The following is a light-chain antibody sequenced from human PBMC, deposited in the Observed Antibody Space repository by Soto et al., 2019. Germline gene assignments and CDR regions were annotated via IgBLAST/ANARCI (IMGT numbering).Light chain of an antibody. J-gene: IGLJ1*01. CDR3: SSYTSSSTL. CDR1: SSNLGSYDL. V-gene: IGLV2-14*02. Sequence: QSALTQPASVSGSPGQSITISCTGTSSNLGSYDLVSWYQQYPGQAPKLLIYEASKRPAGVSDRFSGFKSGSTASLTISGLQADDEADYYCSSYTSSSTLFGTGTKVTVL. CDR2: EAS.